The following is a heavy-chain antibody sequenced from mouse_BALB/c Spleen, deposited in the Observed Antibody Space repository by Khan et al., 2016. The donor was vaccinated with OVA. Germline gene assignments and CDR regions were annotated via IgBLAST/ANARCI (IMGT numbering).Heavy chain of an antibody. J-gene: IGHJ3*01. CDR1: GDSITSGY. D-gene: IGHD2-4*01. Sequence: EVQLQESGPSLVKPSQTLSLTCSVTGDSITSGYWNWIRKFPGNKLEYMGYISYSGSTYYNPSLKSRISITRAPSKNQYSLQLNSVTTEDTATDYCARYDYDYDGAFAYWGQGTLVTVSA. CDR3: ARYDYDYDGAFAY. V-gene: IGHV3-8*02. CDR2: ISYSGST.